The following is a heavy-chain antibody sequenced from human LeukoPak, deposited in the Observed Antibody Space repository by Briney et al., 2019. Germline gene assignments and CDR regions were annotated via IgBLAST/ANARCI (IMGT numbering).Heavy chain of an antibody. CDR2: INHSGST. D-gene: IGHD6-13*01. Sequence: SETLSLTCAVYGGSFSGYYWSWIRQPPGKGLEWIGEINHSGSTNYNPSLKSRVTISVDTSKNQFSLKLSPVTAADTAVYYCARLNSSSWYGYYYYYYMDVWGKGTTVTVSS. J-gene: IGHJ6*03. CDR1: GGSFSGYY. CDR3: ARLNSSSWYGYYYYYYMDV. V-gene: IGHV4-34*01.